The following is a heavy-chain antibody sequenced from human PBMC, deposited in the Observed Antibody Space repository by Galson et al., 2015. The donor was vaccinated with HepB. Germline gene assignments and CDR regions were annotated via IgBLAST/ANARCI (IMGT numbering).Heavy chain of an antibody. Sequence: SETLSLTCAVSGGSISSSNWWSWVRQPPGKGLEWIGEIYHSGSTNYNPSLKSRVTISVDKSKNQFSLKLSSVTAAVTAVYYCARVFLGYYYYGMDVWGQGTTVTVSS. CDR1: GGSISSSNW. D-gene: IGHD3-3*01. J-gene: IGHJ6*02. CDR2: IYHSGST. CDR3: ARVFLGYYYYGMDV. V-gene: IGHV4-4*02.